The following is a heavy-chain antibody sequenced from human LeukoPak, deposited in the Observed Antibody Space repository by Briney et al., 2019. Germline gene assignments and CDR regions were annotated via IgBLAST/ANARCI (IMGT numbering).Heavy chain of an antibody. Sequence: ASVKVSCKASGYTFTGYYMHWVRPAPGQGLEWMGWINPNSGGTNYAQKFQGWVTMTRDTSISTAYMELSRLRSDDTAVYYCARSPYDILTGYAIPFDYWGQGTLVTVSS. V-gene: IGHV1-2*04. CDR1: GYTFTGYY. D-gene: IGHD3-9*01. CDR2: INPNSGGT. J-gene: IGHJ4*02. CDR3: ARSPYDILTGYAIPFDY.